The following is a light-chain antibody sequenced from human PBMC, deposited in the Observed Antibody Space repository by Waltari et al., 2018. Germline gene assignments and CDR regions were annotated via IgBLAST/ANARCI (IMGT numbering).Light chain of an antibody. V-gene: IGKV3-20*01. Sequence: ESVLTQSPGTLSLSPGETATLSCRANQRVSSNYFAWYQKKAGQSPRLLIYGASNRASGVPDRFSGRVSGAEFTLTISRLDPEDFAVYYCQQYGTPQGYIFGQGTKVDI. CDR2: GAS. J-gene: IGKJ2*01. CDR1: QRVSSNY. CDR3: QQYGTPQGYI.